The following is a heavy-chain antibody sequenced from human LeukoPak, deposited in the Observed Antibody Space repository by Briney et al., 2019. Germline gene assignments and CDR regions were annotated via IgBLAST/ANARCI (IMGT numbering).Heavy chain of an antibody. CDR3: AASRYYDSSDVTSGDY. CDR1: GYIFTGYY. CDR2: INPNSGGT. V-gene: IGHV1-2*02. D-gene: IGHD3-22*01. Sequence: ASVKVSCKASGYIFTGYYMHWVRQAPGQGLEWMGWINPNSGGTNYAQKFQGRVTMTRDTSISTAYMELSSLRSEDTAVYYCAASRYYDSSDVTSGDYWGQGTLVTVSS. J-gene: IGHJ4*02.